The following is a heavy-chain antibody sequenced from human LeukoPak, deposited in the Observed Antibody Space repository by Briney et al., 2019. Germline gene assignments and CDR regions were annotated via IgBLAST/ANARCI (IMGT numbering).Heavy chain of an antibody. Sequence: SGGSLRLSCVASGFPFSSYWMTWVRQAPGKGLEWVAVISHDGSNKYYADSVKGRFTISRDNSKNTLYLQMNSLRAEDTAVYYCAKVNYYDSSGYLDYWGQGTLVTVSS. J-gene: IGHJ4*02. CDR3: AKVNYYDSSGYLDY. D-gene: IGHD3-22*01. V-gene: IGHV3-30*18. CDR2: ISHDGSNK. CDR1: GFPFSSYW.